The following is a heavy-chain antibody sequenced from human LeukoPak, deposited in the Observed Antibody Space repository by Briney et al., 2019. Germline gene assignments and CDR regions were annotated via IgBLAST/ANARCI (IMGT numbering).Heavy chain of an antibody. CDR2: IYTSGST. CDR3: ARGVYSSSQYYFDY. Sequence: SETLSLTCTFSGGSISSYYWSWVRQPAGKGLEWIGRIYTSGSTNYNPSLTSRVTMSVDTSKNQSSLKLSSVTAADTAVYYCARGVYSSSQYYFDYWGQGTLVTVSS. CDR1: GGSISSYY. D-gene: IGHD6-6*01. V-gene: IGHV4-4*07. J-gene: IGHJ4*02.